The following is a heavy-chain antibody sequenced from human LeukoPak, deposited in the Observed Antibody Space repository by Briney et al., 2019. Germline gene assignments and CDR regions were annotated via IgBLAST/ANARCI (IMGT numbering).Heavy chain of an antibody. Sequence: ASVKVSCKASGYSFTGYYMHWVRQAPGQGLEWMGWINPNSGGTNYAQKFQGRVTMTRDTSISTAYMELSRLRSDDTAVYYCARDADSSGYYSHWGQGTLVTVSS. CDR3: ARDADSSGYYSH. D-gene: IGHD3-22*01. V-gene: IGHV1-2*02. CDR1: GYSFTGYY. J-gene: IGHJ4*02. CDR2: INPNSGGT.